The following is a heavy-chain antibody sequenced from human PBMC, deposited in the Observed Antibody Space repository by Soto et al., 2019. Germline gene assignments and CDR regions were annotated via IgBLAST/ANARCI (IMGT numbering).Heavy chain of an antibody. CDR1: GGSMNIYY. CDR2: VRDTGST. Sequence: QVQLQESGPGQVKPSETLSLTCTVSGGSMNIYYWTWIRQPPGKGLEWIGYVRDTGSTNYNPSLKSRVTISIATSRNQFSLSLSPVTAADTAVYFCARYSPPKKTYDSNPGWFAPWAREPWSPSPQ. CDR3: ARYSPPKKTYDSNPGWFAP. D-gene: IGHD3-22*01. V-gene: IGHV4-59*01. J-gene: IGHJ5*02.